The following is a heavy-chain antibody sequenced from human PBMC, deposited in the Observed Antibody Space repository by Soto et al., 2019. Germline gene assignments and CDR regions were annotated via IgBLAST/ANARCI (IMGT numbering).Heavy chain of an antibody. J-gene: IGHJ4*02. V-gene: IGHV3-23*01. D-gene: IGHD6-19*01. CDR1: GGTFSKYA. CDR3: AKEGTSGLYYFDY. CDR2: ISGSGGSP. Sequence: GGARRLSCAASGGTFSKYAMNVGRQAPGKGLEWVSTISGSGGSPYYADSVKGRFTISRDNSKNTLYLQMNSLRAGDSAIYYCAKEGTSGLYYFDYWGQGTLVTVSS.